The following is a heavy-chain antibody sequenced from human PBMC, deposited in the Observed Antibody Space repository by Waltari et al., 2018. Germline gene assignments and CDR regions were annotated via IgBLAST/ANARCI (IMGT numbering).Heavy chain of an antibody. J-gene: IGHJ6*02. CDR1: GFTLSSYE. D-gene: IGHD4-17*01. Sequence: EVQLVESGGGLVRPGGSLRLSCAASGFTLSSYEMNWVRQAPGKGLEWVSYIGSSGFPIYYADSVKGRFTISIDNAKNSLYLQMNSLRAEYTAVYYCARAYDYGNLYYYYGMDVWGQGTTVTVSS. V-gene: IGHV3-48*03. CDR3: ARAYDYGNLYYYYGMDV. CDR2: IGSSGFPI.